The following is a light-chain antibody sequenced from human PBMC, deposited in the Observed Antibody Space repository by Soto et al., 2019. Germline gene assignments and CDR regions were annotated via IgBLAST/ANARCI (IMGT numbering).Light chain of an antibody. J-gene: IGKJ1*01. CDR3: QQYGSSPRT. V-gene: IGKV3-20*01. CDR2: GAS. Sequence: EIVLTQSPGTLSLSPGEKATLSCRASQRLSTTYLAWYQQRPGQAPRLLIYGASNRAAGIPDRFSGSGSGTDFTLTINRLEPEDFAVYFCQQYGSSPRTFGQGTKVDIK. CDR1: QRLSTTY.